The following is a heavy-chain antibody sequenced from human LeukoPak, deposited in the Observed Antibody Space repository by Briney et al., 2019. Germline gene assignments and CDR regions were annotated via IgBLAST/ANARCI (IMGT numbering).Heavy chain of an antibody. J-gene: IGHJ4*02. CDR2: INPNTGDT. V-gene: IGHV1-2*02. CDR3: ARDRGLLWFGELLRDFDY. CDR1: GYTFTGYY. D-gene: IGHD3-10*01. Sequence: ASVKVSCKASGYTFTGYYMHWVRQAPGQGLEWMGWINPNTGDTNYAQKFQGRVTMTRDTSISTAYMELSRLRSDDTAVYYCARDRGLLWFGELLRDFDYWGQGTLVTVSS.